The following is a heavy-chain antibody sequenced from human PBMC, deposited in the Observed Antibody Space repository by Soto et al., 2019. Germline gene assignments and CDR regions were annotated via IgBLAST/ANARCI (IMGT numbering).Heavy chain of an antibody. CDR1: GASVSSTYW. Sequence: SETLSLTCAVSGASVSSTYWWSWVRQPPGKGPEWIGEINHRGSANYNPSLKSRVTISVDISKSQFSLRLTSVTAADTAVYYCARYNAASGTYYFEFWGQGDLVTVSS. CDR2: INHRGSA. D-gene: IGHD6-13*01. V-gene: IGHV4-4*02. CDR3: ARYNAASGTYYFEF. J-gene: IGHJ4*02.